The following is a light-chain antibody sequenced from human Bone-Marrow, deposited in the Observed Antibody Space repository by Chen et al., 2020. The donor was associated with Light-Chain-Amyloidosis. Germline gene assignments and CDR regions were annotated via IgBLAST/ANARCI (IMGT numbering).Light chain of an antibody. J-gene: IGKJ4*01. CDR2: DAS. CDR3: QQRSNWPPALT. Sequence: EFVLTQSPAPLSLSPGERATLSCRASQSVGSYLAWYQQKPGQAPRLLIYDASNRAIGIPARFSGSGSGTDFTLTISSLEPEDFAVYYCQQRSNWPPALTFGGGTKVEIK. V-gene: IGKV3-11*01. CDR1: QSVGSY.